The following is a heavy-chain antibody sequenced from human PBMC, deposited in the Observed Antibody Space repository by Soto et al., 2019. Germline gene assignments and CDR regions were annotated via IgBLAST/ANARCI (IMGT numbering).Heavy chain of an antibody. J-gene: IGHJ5*02. CDR1: GYTFSSYA. CDR2: IHAGNGDT. D-gene: IGHD2-2*01. CDR3: ARVPRYTSDIVEVPAVMFDDWFVP. Sequence: ASVKVSCKASGYTFSSYAVQWVRQAPGQSLEWIGWIHAGNGDTKYSQKLHGRVTLTRDTSANTAYMDLSSLRSEDTAVYYCARVPRYTSDIVEVPAVMFDDWFVPWGQGTLVTVSS. V-gene: IGHV1-3*01.